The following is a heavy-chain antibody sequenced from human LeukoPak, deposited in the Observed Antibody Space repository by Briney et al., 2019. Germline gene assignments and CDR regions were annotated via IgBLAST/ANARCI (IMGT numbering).Heavy chain of an antibody. CDR3: ARSRRWSEYSSTYYYYYMDV. V-gene: IGHV3-30*03. Sequence: PGGSLRLSCAASGFTFSSYGMHWVRQAPGKGLEWVAVISYDGSNKYYADSVKGRFTISRDNSKNTLYLQMNSLRAEDTAVYYCARSRRWSEYSSTYYYYYMDVWGKGTTVTVSS. D-gene: IGHD6-6*01. CDR2: ISYDGSNK. J-gene: IGHJ6*03. CDR1: GFTFSSYG.